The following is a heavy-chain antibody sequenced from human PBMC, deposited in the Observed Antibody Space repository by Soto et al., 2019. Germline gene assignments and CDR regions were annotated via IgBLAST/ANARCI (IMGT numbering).Heavy chain of an antibody. CDR2: IHYSGST. CDR3: ARHWTGLDY. V-gene: IGHV4-59*08. CDR1: GGSISSYY. J-gene: IGHJ4*02. Sequence: SETLSLTCTVSGGSISSYYWSWIRQPPGKGLEYIGYIHYSGSTNYKPSLRSRVTISVDTSKNQFSLKLSSVTAADTAVYYCARHWTGLDYWGEGTLVTVSS. D-gene: IGHD2-8*02.